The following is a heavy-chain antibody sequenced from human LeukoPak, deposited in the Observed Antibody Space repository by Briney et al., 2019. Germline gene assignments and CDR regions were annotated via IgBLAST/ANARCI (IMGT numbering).Heavy chain of an antibody. D-gene: IGHD3-9*01. CDR3: TRGSYDVLTGYSTLGEY. Sequence: SETLSLTCTVSGGSISSYYWSWIRQPPGKGLEWIGFIYYSGSTNHNPSLKSRVTISVDTSKNQFSLKLSSVTAADTALYYCTRGSYDVLTGYSTLGEYWGQGTLVTVSS. V-gene: IGHV4-59*08. J-gene: IGHJ4*02. CDR2: IYYSGST. CDR1: GGSISSYY.